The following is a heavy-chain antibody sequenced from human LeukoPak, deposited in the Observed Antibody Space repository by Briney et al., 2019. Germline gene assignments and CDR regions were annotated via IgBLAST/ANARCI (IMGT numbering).Heavy chain of an antibody. CDR3: ARFLVTATTRAFDY. CDR1: GFTFSDYY. Sequence: PGRSLRLSCAASGFTFSDYYMSWIRQAPGKGLEWVSYITSGSTIYYADSVKGRFTISRDNAKNSLYLQMNSLRAEDTAVYYCARFLVTATTRAFDYWGQGTLVTVSS. J-gene: IGHJ4*02. D-gene: IGHD2-21*02. V-gene: IGHV3-11*04. CDR2: ITSGSTI.